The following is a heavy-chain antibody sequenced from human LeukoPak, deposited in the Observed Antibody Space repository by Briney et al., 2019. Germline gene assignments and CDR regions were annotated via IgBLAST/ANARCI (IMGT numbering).Heavy chain of an antibody. J-gene: IGHJ6*02. Sequence: GAPLSLFCTPSGFTQKSYYIRGLPQAAGRGVEGVSGVSGSGGGTDYADPVRGRFTISRDNSKNTLYLEMNSLRAEDTAVYYCAKSTSAELYGLDVWGQGTTVTVSS. CDR2: VSGSGGGT. CDR3: AKSTSAELYGLDV. V-gene: IGHV3-23*01. D-gene: IGHD1-7*01. CDR1: GFTQKSYY.